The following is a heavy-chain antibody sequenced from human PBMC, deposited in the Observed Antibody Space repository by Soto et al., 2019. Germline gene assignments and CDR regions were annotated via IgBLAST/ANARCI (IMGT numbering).Heavy chain of an antibody. V-gene: IGHV3-49*03. CDR1: GFTSGEYA. D-gene: IGHD5-12*01. CDR3: TRGIWEMATIRPENY. J-gene: IGHJ4*02. Sequence: GGSPRHCGTGSGFTSGEYARSGFREGPRTGVEWVGFIRSKPYGVTTEYAASVKGRFTISRDDSKSIAYLQMNSLTTEDTAVYYCTRGIWEMATIRPENYWGQGTLVTVSS. CDR2: IRSKPYGVTT.